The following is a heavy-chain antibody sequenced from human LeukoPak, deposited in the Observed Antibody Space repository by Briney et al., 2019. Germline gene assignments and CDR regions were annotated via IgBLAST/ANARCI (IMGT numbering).Heavy chain of an antibody. CDR2: IYSGGST. CDR1: GFTVSSNY. Sequence: GGSLRLSCAASGFTVSSNYMGWVRQAPGKGLEWVSVIYSGGSTYYADSVKARFTISRDNSKNTLYLQMNSLRAEDTAVYYCARMTTVTFYDYWGQGTLVTVSS. J-gene: IGHJ4*02. D-gene: IGHD4-17*01. CDR3: ARMTTVTFYDY. V-gene: IGHV3-66*01.